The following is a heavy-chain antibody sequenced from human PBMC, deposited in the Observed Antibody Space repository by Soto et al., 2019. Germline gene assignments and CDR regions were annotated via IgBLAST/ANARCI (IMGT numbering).Heavy chain of an antibody. V-gene: IGHV3-23*01. Sequence: GGSLRLSCAASGFTFSSYAMSWVRQAPGKGLEGVSAISGSGGSTYDADSVKGRFTISRDNSKNTLYLQMNSLRAEDTAVYYCAKYSYRIASRPPYHYYGRDVWGQGTSVTGSS. CDR1: GFTFSSYA. D-gene: IGHD6-6*01. CDR3: AKYSYRIASRPPYHYYGRDV. CDR2: ISGSGGST. J-gene: IGHJ6*02.